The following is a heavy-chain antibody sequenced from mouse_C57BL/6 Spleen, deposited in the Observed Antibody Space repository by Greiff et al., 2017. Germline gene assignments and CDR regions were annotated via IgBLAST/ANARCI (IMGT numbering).Heavy chain of an antibody. V-gene: IGHV1-15*01. D-gene: IGHD2-4*01. CDR1: GYTFTDYE. J-gene: IGHJ3*01. CDR3: TRLRLRGYAWFAY. Sequence: VQLQQSGAELVRPGASVTLSCKASGYTFTDYEMHWVKQTPVHGLEWIGAIDPETGGTAYNQKFKGKAILTADKSSSTAYMELRSLTSEDSAVYYCTRLRLRGYAWFAYWGQGTLVTVSA. CDR2: IDPETGGT.